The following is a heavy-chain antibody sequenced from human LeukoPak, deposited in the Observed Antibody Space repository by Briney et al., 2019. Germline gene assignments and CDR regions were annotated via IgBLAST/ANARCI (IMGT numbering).Heavy chain of an antibody. J-gene: IGHJ4*02. CDR1: GYTFTDYY. D-gene: IGHD3-3*01. Sequence: GASVKVSCKASGYTFTDYYMHWVRQAPGQGLEWMGWINPNSGGTNYAQKFQGRVTMTRDTSISTAYVELSRLRSDDTAVYYCARDRPGSDFWSGYQPYYFDYWGQGTLVTVSS. CDR3: ARDRPGSDFWSGYQPYYFDY. CDR2: INPNSGGT. V-gene: IGHV1-2*02.